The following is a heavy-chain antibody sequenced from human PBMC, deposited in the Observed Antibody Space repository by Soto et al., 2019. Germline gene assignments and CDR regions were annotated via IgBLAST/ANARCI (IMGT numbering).Heavy chain of an antibody. D-gene: IGHD6-13*01. V-gene: IGHV3-23*01. CDR2: ISGSGGST. CDR3: AKLPIAAAAPYFDY. CDR1: GFTFSSYA. J-gene: IGHJ4*02. Sequence: GESLKISCAASGFTFSSYAMSWVRQAPGKGLEWVSAISGSGGSTYYADSVKGRFTISRDNSKNTLYLQMNSLRAEDTAVYYCAKLPIAAAAPYFDYWGQGTLVTVSS.